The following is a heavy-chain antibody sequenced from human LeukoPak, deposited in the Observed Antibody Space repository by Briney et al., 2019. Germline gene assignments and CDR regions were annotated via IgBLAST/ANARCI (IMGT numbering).Heavy chain of an antibody. D-gene: IGHD3-9*01. CDR3: ARVDFDWLTDV. CDR2: IYYSGNT. J-gene: IGHJ6*02. Sequence: SETLSLTCTVSGGSISSYYWSWIRQPPGKGLEWIGYIYYSGNTNYNASLKSRVTISVDTSKNQFSLKLSSVTAADTAVYYCARVDFDWLTDVWGQGTTVTVSS. V-gene: IGHV4-59*01. CDR1: GGSISSYY.